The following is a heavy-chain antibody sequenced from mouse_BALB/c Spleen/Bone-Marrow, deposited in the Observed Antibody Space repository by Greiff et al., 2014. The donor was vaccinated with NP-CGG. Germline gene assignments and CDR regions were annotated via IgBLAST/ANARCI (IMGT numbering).Heavy chain of an antibody. CDR1: GFTFTDYY. J-gene: IGHJ1*01. CDR2: IRNKANGYTT. V-gene: IGHV7-3*02. D-gene: IGHD1-1*01. Sequence: EVMLVESGGGLVQPGGSLRLSCATSGFTFTDYYMSWVRQTPGKALEWLGFIRNKANGYTTDYSVSVKGRFTISRDNSQSILYLQMNPLRAEDSATYYCARDENYDIYWYFDVWGAGTTVTVSS. CDR3: ARDENYDIYWYFDV.